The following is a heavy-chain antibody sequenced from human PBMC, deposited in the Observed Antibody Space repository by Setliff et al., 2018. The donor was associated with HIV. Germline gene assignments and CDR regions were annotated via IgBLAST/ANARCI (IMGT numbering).Heavy chain of an antibody. V-gene: IGHV1-69*13. CDR1: GGTFNNYA. CDR3: ATVFYYDSESFSLDY. CDR2: ITPLFGTS. Sequence: GASVKVSCKASGGTFNNYAISWVRQAPGQGLEWVGGITPLFGTSNYALKFQGRVTITANESTNTAHMELSGLRSVDTAMYYCATVFYYDSESFSLDYWGQGMLVTVSS. J-gene: IGHJ4*02. D-gene: IGHD3-10*01.